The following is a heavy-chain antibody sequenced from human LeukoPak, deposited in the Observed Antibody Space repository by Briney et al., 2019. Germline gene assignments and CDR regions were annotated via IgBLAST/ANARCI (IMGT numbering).Heavy chain of an antibody. V-gene: IGHV3-7*03. Sequence: PEGSLRLSCAASGFTFSSYWMSWVRQAPGKGLEWVANIKQDGSEKYYVDSVKGRFTISRDNAKNSLYLQMNSLRAEDTALYYCAKDIDGSYYRYFDYWGQGTLVTVSS. D-gene: IGHD1-26*01. CDR2: IKQDGSEK. J-gene: IGHJ4*02. CDR1: GFTFSSYW. CDR3: AKDIDGSYYRYFDY.